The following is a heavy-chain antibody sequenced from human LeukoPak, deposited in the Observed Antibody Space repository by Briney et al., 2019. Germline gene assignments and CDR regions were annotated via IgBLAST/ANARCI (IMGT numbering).Heavy chain of an antibody. Sequence: GGSLRLSCEASGFSLSSYWMHWVRQTPGMGLEWVSRIKSDGSSTRYTDSVKDRFTVSRDNAKNTLYLQMDSLRAEDTAVYYGARGSRRLGDAFEIWGQGTLVTVS. J-gene: IGHJ3*02. V-gene: IGHV3-74*01. CDR1: GFSLSSYW. CDR2: IKSDGSST. D-gene: IGHD3-9*01. CDR3: ARGSRRLGDAFEI.